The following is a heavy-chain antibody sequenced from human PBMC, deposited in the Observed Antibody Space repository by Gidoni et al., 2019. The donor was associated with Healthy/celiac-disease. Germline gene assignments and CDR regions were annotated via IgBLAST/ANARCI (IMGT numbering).Heavy chain of an antibody. CDR1: GFSLSTRGMR. CDR3: ARMFGPAANFDY. V-gene: IGHV2-70*04. CDR2: IDWDDDK. J-gene: IGHJ4*02. Sequence: VPLKASGPALVQPTQTLTLTCTFSGFSLSTRGMRVSWIRQPPGKALEWLARIDWDDDKFSSTSLKTRLTISKDTSKNQVVLTRTNMDPVDTATYYCARMFGPAANFDYWGQGTLVTVSS. D-gene: IGHD2-2*01.